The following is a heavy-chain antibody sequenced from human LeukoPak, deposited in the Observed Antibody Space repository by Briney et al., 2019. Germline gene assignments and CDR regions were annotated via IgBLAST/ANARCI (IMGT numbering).Heavy chain of an antibody. J-gene: IGHJ3*02. V-gene: IGHV3-33*01. D-gene: IGHD4-17*01. CDR2: IWYDGSNK. CDR3: ARDHTVVGRAFDI. CDR1: GFTFSSYG. Sequence: GGSLRLSCAASGFTFSSYGMHWVRQAPGKGLEWVAFIWYDGSNKYYADSMKGRFTISRDNSKNTLYLQMNSLRAEDTAVYYCARDHTVVGRAFDIWGQGTMVTVSS.